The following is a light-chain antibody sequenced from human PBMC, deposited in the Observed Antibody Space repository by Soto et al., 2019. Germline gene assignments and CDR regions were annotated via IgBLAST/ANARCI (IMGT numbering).Light chain of an antibody. CDR2: STG. Sequence: QTVVTQEPSLTVSPGGTVTLTCASSTGAVTSGYYPNWFQQKPGQAPRSLIYSTGNKHPWTPARFSGSLLGGKAALTLSGVQPEDEAEYYCLLSFGYGVFGGGTKLTVL. CDR1: TGAVTSGYY. J-gene: IGLJ3*02. CDR3: LLSFGYGV. V-gene: IGLV7-43*01.